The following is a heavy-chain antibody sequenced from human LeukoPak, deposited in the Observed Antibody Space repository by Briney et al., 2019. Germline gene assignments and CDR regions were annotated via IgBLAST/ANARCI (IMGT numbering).Heavy chain of an antibody. CDR3: AREADRSGYYFIDY. V-gene: IGHV3-74*01. CDR2: INSDGSST. J-gene: IGHJ4*02. Sequence: PGGSLRLSCAASGFTFSSYWMHWVRQAPGKGLMWVSRINSDGSSTSYADSVKGRFTISRDNAKNTLYLQMNSLRAEDTAVYYCAREADRSGYYFIDYWGQGTLVTVSS. CDR1: GFTFSSYW. D-gene: IGHD3-22*01.